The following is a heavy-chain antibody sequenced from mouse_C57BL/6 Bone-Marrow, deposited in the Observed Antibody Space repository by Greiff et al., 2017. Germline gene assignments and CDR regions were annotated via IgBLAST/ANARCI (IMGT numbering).Heavy chain of an antibody. CDR2: ISSGGSYT. J-gene: IGHJ3*01. Sequence: DVKLVESGGDLVKPGGSLKLSCAASGFTFSSYGMPWVRQTPDKRLEWVATISSGGSYTYYPDSVKGRFTISRDNAKNTLYLQMSSLKSEETAMYYCARRAYYSNYWFAYWGQGTLVTVSA. CDR3: ARRAYYSNYWFAY. V-gene: IGHV5-6*02. CDR1: GFTFSSYG. D-gene: IGHD2-5*01.